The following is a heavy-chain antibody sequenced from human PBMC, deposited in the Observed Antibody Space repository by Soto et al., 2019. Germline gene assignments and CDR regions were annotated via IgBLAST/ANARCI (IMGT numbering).Heavy chain of an antibody. CDR3: AREDTAMATYYYYGMDV. Sequence: GGSLRLSCAASVFTSVDHDKKSVGRGAGKELKSGATLSDNSNSTYYADSVKGRFTISRDNSKNTLYLQMNSLRAEDTAVYYCAREDTAMATYYYYGMDVWGQGTTVTVSS. J-gene: IGHJ6*02. V-gene: IGHV3-23*01. CDR1: VFTSVDHD. D-gene: IGHD5-18*01. CDR2: LSDNSNST.